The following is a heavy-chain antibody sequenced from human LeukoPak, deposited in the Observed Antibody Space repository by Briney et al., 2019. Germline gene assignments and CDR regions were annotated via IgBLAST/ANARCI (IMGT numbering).Heavy chain of an antibody. CDR1: GGAFSGYY. Sequence: SETLSLTCAVYGGAFSGYYWSWIRQLPGKGLERIGEINHSGSTNYNPSIKSRVTISVDTTKNQFSLKLSSVTAADTAVYYCARGRRGNSGSYHYWGQGTLVTVSS. J-gene: IGHJ4*02. D-gene: IGHD3-10*01. V-gene: IGHV4-34*01. CDR2: INHSGST. CDR3: ARGRRGNSGSYHY.